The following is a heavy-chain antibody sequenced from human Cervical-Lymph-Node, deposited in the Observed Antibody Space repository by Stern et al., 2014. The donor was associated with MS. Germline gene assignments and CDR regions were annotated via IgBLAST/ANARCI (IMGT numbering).Heavy chain of an antibody. CDR3: AAQSFVRRIDWYFDL. CDR1: GFTFTSSA. J-gene: IGHJ2*01. Sequence: QLVQSGPEVKKPGTSVKVSCKASGFTFTSSAVQWVRQARGQRLEWIGWIFDGSGNTNFAQKFQERVTMTRDMSTSTAYMELSSLRSEDTAVYYCAAQSFVRRIDWYFDLWGRGTLVTVSS. D-gene: IGHD3-10*01. V-gene: IGHV1-58*01. CDR2: IFDGSGNT.